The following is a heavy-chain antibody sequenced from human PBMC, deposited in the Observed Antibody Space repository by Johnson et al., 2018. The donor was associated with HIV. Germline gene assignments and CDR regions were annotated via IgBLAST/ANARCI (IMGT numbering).Heavy chain of an antibody. J-gene: IGHJ3*02. Sequence: QVQSVESGGGLVQPGGSLSLSSAASRFTFSRYGMHWVRQAPGKGLEWVAVISYDGSNKYYADSVKGRFPISRDNSKNTLYLQMNSLRAEDTAVYYCAKDFGYPRPRDAFDIWGQGTMVTVSS. D-gene: IGHD5-12*01. CDR3: AKDFGYPRPRDAFDI. CDR1: RFTFSRYG. V-gene: IGHV3-30*18. CDR2: ISYDGSNK.